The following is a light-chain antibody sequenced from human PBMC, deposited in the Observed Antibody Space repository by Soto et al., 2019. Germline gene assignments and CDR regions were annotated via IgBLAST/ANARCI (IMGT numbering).Light chain of an antibody. CDR2: DVT. CDR3: NSYTSSSTYD. CDR1: SSDVGGFNY. V-gene: IGLV2-14*03. J-gene: IGLJ1*01. Sequence: QSALTQPASVSGSPGQSITISCTGTSSDVGGFNYVSWYQQHTGKAPKLMIYDVTNRPSGVSYRFSGSKSGNTASLTISGLQAEDEADYYCNSYTSSSTYDFGTGTKLTVL.